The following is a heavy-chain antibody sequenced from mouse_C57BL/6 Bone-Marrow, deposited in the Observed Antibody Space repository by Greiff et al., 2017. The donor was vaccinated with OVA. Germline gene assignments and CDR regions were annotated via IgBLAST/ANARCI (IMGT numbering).Heavy chain of an antibody. V-gene: IGHV1-26*01. Sequence: EVQLQQSGPELVKPGASVKISCKASGYTFTDYYMNWVKQSHGKSLEWIGDINPNNGGTSYNQKFKGKATLTVDKSSSTAYMELRSLTSEDSAVYYCARPIDYDYDSWFAYWGQGTLVTVSA. CDR3: ARPIDYDYDSWFAY. D-gene: IGHD2-4*01. CDR1: GYTFTDYY. CDR2: INPNNGGT. J-gene: IGHJ3*01.